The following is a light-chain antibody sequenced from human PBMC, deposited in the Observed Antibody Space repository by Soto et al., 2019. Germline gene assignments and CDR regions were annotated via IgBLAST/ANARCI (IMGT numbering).Light chain of an antibody. CDR3: QQYDDLPRT. CDR2: DAS. V-gene: IGKV1-33*01. J-gene: IGKJ2*01. Sequence: DIQMTQSPSSLSASVGDRVTITCQASHDITSFLNWYQHKPGRAPKLLIYDASILEAGVPTRFSGSGSGTHFTFTINSLEPEDVATYYCQQYDDLPRTFGQGTKLQVK. CDR1: HDITSF.